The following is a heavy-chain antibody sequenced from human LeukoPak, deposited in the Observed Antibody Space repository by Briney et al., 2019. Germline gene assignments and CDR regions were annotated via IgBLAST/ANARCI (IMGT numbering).Heavy chain of an antibody. CDR1: GGSISSSNW. V-gene: IGHV4-4*02. Sequence: PSETLSLTCAVSGGSISSSNWWSWVRQPPGKGLEWIGEIYHSGSTNYNPSLKSRVTISVDKSKNQFSLKLSSVTAADTAVYYCARASDTVQYYYYYMDVWGKGTTVTVSS. D-gene: IGHD4-17*01. J-gene: IGHJ6*03. CDR2: IYHSGST. CDR3: ARASDTVQYYYYYMDV.